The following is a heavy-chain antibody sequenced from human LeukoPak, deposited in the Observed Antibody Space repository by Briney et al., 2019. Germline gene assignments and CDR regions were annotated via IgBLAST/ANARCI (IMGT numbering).Heavy chain of an antibody. D-gene: IGHD1-7*01. V-gene: IGHV4-59*01. CDR1: GGSISSYY. CDR3: ARVGFTGTCFDY. J-gene: IGHJ4*02. Sequence: SETLSLTCTVSGGSISSYYWSWIRQPPGKGLEWIGYIYYSGSTNYNPSLKSPVTISVDTSKSQFSLKLSSVTAADTAVYYCARVGFTGTCFDYWGQGTLVTVSS. CDR2: IYYSGST.